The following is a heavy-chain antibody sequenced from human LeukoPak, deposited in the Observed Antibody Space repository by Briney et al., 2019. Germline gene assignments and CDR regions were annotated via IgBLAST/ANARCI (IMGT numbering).Heavy chain of an antibody. D-gene: IGHD3-22*01. CDR1: GGTFSSYA. V-gene: IGHV1-69*06. CDR3: ASNYYYDSSGYYLLPFDY. J-gene: IGHJ4*02. Sequence: SVKVSCKASGGTFSSYAISWVRQAPGQGLEWMGGIIPIFGTANYAQKFQGRVTITADKSTSTAYMELSSLRSDDTAVYYCASNYYYDSSGYYLLPFDYWGQGTLVSVSS. CDR2: IIPIFGTA.